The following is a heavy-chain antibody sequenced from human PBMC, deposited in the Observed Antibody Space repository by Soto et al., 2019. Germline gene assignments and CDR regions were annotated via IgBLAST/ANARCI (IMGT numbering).Heavy chain of an antibody. D-gene: IGHD4-17*01. J-gene: IGHJ5*02. V-gene: IGHV3-30*18. CDR2: ISYDGSNK. Sequence: ESGGGVVQPGRSPRLSCAASGFTFSSYGMHWVRQAPGKGLEWVAVISYDGSNKYYADSVKGRFTISRDNSKNTLYLQMNSLRAEDTAVYYCAKTTVNDWFDPWGQGTLVTVSS. CDR1: GFTFSSYG. CDR3: AKTTVNDWFDP.